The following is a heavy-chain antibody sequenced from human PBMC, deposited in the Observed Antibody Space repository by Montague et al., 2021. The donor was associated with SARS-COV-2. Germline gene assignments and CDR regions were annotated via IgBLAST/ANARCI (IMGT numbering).Heavy chain of an antibody. CDR3: ARTSASSDY. D-gene: IGHD1-26*01. CDR1: GDSVSRNSAA. CDR2: TYYRSKWYN. J-gene: IGHJ4*02. Sequence: CAISGDSVSRNSAAWNWIRQSPSRGLEWLGRTYYRSKWYNDYAVSVKSRITINPDTFKNQISLQLNSVTPEDTAMYYCARTSASSDYWGQGTLVTVSS. V-gene: IGHV6-1*01.